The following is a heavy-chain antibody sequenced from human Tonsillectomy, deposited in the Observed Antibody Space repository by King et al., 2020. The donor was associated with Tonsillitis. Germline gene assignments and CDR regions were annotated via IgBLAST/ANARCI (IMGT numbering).Heavy chain of an antibody. D-gene: IGHD2-15*01. J-gene: IGHJ3*02. CDR2: ISCSGSST. Sequence: VQLVESGGGLAQPGGSLRLSCAVSGFTFRSYAMSWVRQAPGKGLEWVSGISCSGSSTYYADSVKGRFSISRDNSKNMLYVEMNNLSAEDTAVYYCAKDLLQCSGGSCYNAFDIWGQGTMVTVSS. V-gene: IGHV3-23*04. CDR3: AKDLLQCSGGSCYNAFDI. CDR1: GFTFRSYA.